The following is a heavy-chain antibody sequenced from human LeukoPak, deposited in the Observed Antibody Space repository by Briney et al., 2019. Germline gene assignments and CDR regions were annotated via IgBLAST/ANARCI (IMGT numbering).Heavy chain of an antibody. J-gene: IGHJ4*02. D-gene: IGHD3-22*01. CDR2: IYSGGST. CDR1: GFTFSSYA. CDR3: ARNGEVVSLSFDY. V-gene: IGHV3-53*01. Sequence: GGSLRLSCAASGFTFSSYAMSWVRQAPGKGLEWVSVIYSGGSTYYADSVKGRFTISRDNSKNTLYLQMNSLRAEDTAVYYCARNGEVVSLSFDYWGQGTLVTVSS.